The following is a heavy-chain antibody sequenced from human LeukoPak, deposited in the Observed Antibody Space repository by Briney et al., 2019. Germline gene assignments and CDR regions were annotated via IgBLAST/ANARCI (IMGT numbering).Heavy chain of an antibody. D-gene: IGHD2-2*01. CDR3: ARGYCSSTSCYHYYFDY. V-gene: IGHV1-69*13. CDR1: GGTFTSYA. Sequence: SVKVSCKASGGTFTSYAISWVRQAPGQGLEWMGGIIPFFGTANYAQKFQGRVTITADESTSTAYMELSSLRSEDTAVYYCARGYCSSTSCYHYYFDYWGQGTLVTVSS. J-gene: IGHJ4*02. CDR2: IIPFFGTA.